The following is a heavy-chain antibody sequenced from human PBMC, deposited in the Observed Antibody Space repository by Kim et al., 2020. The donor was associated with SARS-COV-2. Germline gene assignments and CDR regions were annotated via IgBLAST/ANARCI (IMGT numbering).Heavy chain of an antibody. Sequence: GGSLRLSCAASGFTFSSYAMSWVRQAPGKGLEWVSAISGSGGSTYYADSVKGRFTISRDNSKNTLYLQMNSLRAEDTAVYYCAKTELLWFGTPHYYGMDVWGQGTTVTVSS. D-gene: IGHD3-10*01. CDR3: AKTELLWFGTPHYYGMDV. V-gene: IGHV3-23*01. CDR1: GFTFSSYA. CDR2: ISGSGGST. J-gene: IGHJ6*02.